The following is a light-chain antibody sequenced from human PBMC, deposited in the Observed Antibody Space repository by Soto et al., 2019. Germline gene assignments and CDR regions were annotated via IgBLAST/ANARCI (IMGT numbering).Light chain of an antibody. Sequence: SALTQPPSVSGSPGQSVAISCTGTGSDVGTYNRVSWYQQPPGTAPKLMIYDVSDRPSGVPDRFSGSKSGNTASLTISGLQAEDEADYYCSSYTSSSTYVFGTGTQLTVL. CDR2: DVS. CDR3: SSYTSSSTYV. CDR1: GSDVGTYNR. V-gene: IGLV2-18*02. J-gene: IGLJ1*01.